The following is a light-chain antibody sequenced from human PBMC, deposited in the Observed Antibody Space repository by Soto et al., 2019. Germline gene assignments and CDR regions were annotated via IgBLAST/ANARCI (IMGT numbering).Light chain of an antibody. CDR1: QTISNN. CDR2: AAS. J-gene: IGKJ4*01. Sequence: DIQMTQSPSSLSPSLGDRVTITCRAGQTISNNLNWYQQKPGKAPNLLIYAASTLQSGVPSRFSGSGSGTDFNLTISSLQPEDFATYYCQQSYSTPLTFGGGTEVRIK. CDR3: QQSYSTPLT. V-gene: IGKV1-39*01.